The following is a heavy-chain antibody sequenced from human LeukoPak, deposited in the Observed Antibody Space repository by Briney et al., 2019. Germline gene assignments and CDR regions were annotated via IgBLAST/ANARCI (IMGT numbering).Heavy chain of an antibody. Sequence: ASVKVSCKASGYTFTSYGISWVRQAPGQGLEWMGWISAYNGNTNYAQKLQGRVTMTTDTSTSTAYMELRSLRSDDTAVYYCARDSMVRGVTYHYGMDVWGQGTTVTVSS. CDR2: ISAYNGNT. CDR1: GYTFTSYG. J-gene: IGHJ6*02. CDR3: ARDSMVRGVTYHYGMDV. D-gene: IGHD3-10*01. V-gene: IGHV1-18*01.